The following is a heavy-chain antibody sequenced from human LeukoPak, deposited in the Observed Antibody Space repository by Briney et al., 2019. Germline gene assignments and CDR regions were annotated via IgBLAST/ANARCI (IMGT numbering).Heavy chain of an antibody. CDR3: ARGSRELYYFDY. CDR2: IYYSGST. CDR1: GGSISSYY. J-gene: IGHJ4*02. Sequence: PSETLSLTCTVSGGSISSYYWSCIRRPSGKGRRWIGYIYYSGSTKYDPSLKTRVTISVDASKTQFSLKLNSVTAADTDVYYCARGSRELYYFDYWGQGTLVTVSS. D-gene: IGHD1-7*01. V-gene: IGHV4-59*01.